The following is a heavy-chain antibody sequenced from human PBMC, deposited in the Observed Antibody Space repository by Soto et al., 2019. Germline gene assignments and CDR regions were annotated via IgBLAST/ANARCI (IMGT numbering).Heavy chain of an antibody. CDR3: ARLRAARQFDY. V-gene: IGHV5-51*01. Sequence: GESLKISCKGSGYSFTSYWIGWVRQMPGKGLEWRGIIYPGDSDTRYSTSFQGQVTIAADKSISTAYLQWSSLKASDTAMYYCARLRAARQFDYWGQGALVTVSS. D-gene: IGHD6-6*01. J-gene: IGHJ4*02. CDR1: GYSFTSYW. CDR2: IYPGDSDT.